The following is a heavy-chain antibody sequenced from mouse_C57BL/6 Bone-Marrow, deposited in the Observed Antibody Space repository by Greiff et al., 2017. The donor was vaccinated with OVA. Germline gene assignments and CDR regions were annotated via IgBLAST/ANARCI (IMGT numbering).Heavy chain of an antibody. Sequence: EVKVVESGEGLVKPGGSLKLSCAASGFTFSSYAMSWVRQTPEKRLEWVAYISSGGDYIYYADTVKGRFTISRDNARNTLYLQMSSLKSEDTAMYYCTRDYDGSSWYFDVWGTGTTVTVSS. D-gene: IGHD1-1*01. V-gene: IGHV5-9-1*02. CDR2: ISSGGDYI. CDR3: TRDYDGSSWYFDV. CDR1: GFTFSSYA. J-gene: IGHJ1*03.